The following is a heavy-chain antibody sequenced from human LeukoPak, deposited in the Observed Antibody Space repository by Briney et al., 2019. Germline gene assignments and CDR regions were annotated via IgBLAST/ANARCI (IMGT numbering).Heavy chain of an antibody. CDR1: GGSISSSSYY. D-gene: IGHD2-8*01. CDR2: IYYSGST. Sequence: SETLSLTCTVSGGSISSSSYYWSWIRQPPGKGLEWIGSIYYSGSTYYNPSLKSRVTISVDTSKNQFSLKLSSVTAADTAVYYCASKVSLYFDYWGQGTLVTVSS. CDR3: ASKVSLYFDY. V-gene: IGHV4-39*01. J-gene: IGHJ4*02.